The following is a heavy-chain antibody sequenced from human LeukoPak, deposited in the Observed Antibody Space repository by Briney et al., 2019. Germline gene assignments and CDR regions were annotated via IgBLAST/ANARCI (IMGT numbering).Heavy chain of an antibody. CDR2: IIPIFGTA. V-gene: IGHV1-69*05. CDR1: GGSFSSYA. CDR3: ARGPIAARPDNWFDP. Sequence: SVKVSCKASGGSFSSYAISWVRQAPGQGLEWMGRIIPIFGTANYAQKFQGRVTITTDESTSTAYMELSSLRSEDTAVYYCARGPIAARPDNWFDPWGQGTLVTVSS. D-gene: IGHD6-6*01. J-gene: IGHJ5*02.